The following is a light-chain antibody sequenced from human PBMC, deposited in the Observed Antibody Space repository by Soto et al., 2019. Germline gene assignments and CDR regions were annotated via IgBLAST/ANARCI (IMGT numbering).Light chain of an antibody. CDR2: DAS. CDR3: QQSRNWPLT. J-gene: IGKJ4*01. CDR1: QSISSI. Sequence: EIVLTQSPATLSSSPGERATLSCRASQSISSILAWYQQKPGQAPRLLIYDASKRATGIPLRFSGSGSGTDFTLTISSLEPEDFAVYYCQQSRNWPLTFGGGTKVDIK. V-gene: IGKV3-11*01.